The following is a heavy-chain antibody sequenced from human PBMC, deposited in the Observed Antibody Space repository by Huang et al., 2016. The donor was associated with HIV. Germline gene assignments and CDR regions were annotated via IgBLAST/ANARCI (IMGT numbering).Heavy chain of an antibody. CDR2: IILRLCTP. CDR3: ARGQLGSYGDYDVLY. CDR1: GGTLSKYA. Sequence: QVQLVQSGAEVKTPGSSVKVSCKASGGTLSKYAISWVRQAPVQGLEWMGGIILRLCTPNYARKFQGRVTITADDSTSTTYVEVSSLRSEDTALYYCARGQLGSYGDYDVLYWGQGTLVTVSS. V-gene: IGHV1-69*13. J-gene: IGHJ4*02. D-gene: IGHD4-17*01.